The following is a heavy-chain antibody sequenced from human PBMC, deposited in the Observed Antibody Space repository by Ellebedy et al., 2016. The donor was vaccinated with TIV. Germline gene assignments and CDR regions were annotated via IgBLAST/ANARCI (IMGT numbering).Heavy chain of an antibody. CDR1: GFTVSSYW. CDR2: IKQDGSEE. D-gene: IGHD6-19*01. Sequence: PGGSLRLSCTDSGFTVSSYWMQWVRQAPGKGLEWVANIKQDGSEEYYLDSVKGRFTISRDNATKSLYLQMNSLRSEDTAVYYCARGSGWIIDYWGQGTLVTVSS. CDR3: ARGSGWIIDY. V-gene: IGHV3-7*04. J-gene: IGHJ4*02.